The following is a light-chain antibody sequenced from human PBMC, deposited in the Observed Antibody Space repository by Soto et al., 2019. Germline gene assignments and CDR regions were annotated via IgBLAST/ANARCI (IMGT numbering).Light chain of an antibody. J-gene: IGLJ2*01. V-gene: IGLV2-8*01. CDR3: SSYVGSNFHVL. CDR1: TSDVGGYNY. CDR2: DVD. Sequence: QSVLTQPPSASGSPGQSVTISCTGTTSDVGGYNYVSWYQQHPGKAPKLLVYDVDKRPSGVPDRFSGSKSGNTASLTVSGLQAEDEADYYCSSYVGSNFHVLFGGGTKPTVL.